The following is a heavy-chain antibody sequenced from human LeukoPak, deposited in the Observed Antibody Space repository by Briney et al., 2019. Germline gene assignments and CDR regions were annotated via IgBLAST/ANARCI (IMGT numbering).Heavy chain of an antibody. CDR1: GGTFSSYA. Sequence: GASVKVSCKASGGTFSSYAISWLRQAPGQGLEWMGGIIPIFGTANYAQKFQGRVTITTDESTSTAYMELSSLRSEDTAVYYCARDTGYSGYDFLFDYWGQGTLVTVSS. J-gene: IGHJ4*02. V-gene: IGHV1-69*05. D-gene: IGHD5-12*01. CDR3: ARDTGYSGYDFLFDY. CDR2: IIPIFGTA.